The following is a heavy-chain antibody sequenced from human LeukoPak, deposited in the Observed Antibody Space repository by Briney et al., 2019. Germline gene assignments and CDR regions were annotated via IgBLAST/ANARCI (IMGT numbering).Heavy chain of an antibody. CDR3: ARLRGFGYCSSTSCPVRYYYYMDV. CDR1: VGSISSFY. V-gene: IGHV4-59*12. D-gene: IGHD2-2*01. CDR2: IFYSGST. J-gene: IGHJ6*03. Sequence: PSETLSLTCSVSVGSISSFYWSWIRQPPGKGLEWIGYIFYSGSTNYNPSLKNRVTISVDTSKNQFSLKLSSVTAADTAVYYCARLRGFGYCSSTSCPVRYYYYMDVWGKGTTVTVSS.